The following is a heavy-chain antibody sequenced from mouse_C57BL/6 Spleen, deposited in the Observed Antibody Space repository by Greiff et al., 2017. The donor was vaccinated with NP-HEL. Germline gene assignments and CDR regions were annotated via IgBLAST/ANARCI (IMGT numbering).Heavy chain of an antibody. J-gene: IGHJ4*01. Sequence: QVQLQQPGAELVKPGASVKLSCKASGYTFTSYWMHWVKQRPGQGLEWIGMIHPTSGSTNYNEKFKSKATLTVDKSSSTAYMQLSSLTSEDSAVYYCARRITTVVATRFYAMDYWGQGTSVTVSS. CDR2: IHPTSGST. V-gene: IGHV1-64*01. CDR1: GYTFTSYW. CDR3: ARRITTVVATRFYAMDY. D-gene: IGHD1-1*01.